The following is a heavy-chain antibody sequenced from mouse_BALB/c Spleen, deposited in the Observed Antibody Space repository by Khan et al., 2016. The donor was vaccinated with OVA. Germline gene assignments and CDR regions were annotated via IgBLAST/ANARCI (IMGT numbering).Heavy chain of an antibody. V-gene: IGHV5-6*01. Sequence: EVELVESGGDLVKPGGSLKLSCAASGFCFSSYSMSWVRQTPDKRLEWVATISSGGDYTYYPDIVKGRFTISRDNAKNTLYLQMSSLKSEDTAMYYCASHLTGSFDYWGQGTLVTVSA. CDR2: ISSGGDYT. D-gene: IGHD4-1*01. J-gene: IGHJ3*01. CDR3: ASHLTGSFDY. CDR1: GFCFSSYS.